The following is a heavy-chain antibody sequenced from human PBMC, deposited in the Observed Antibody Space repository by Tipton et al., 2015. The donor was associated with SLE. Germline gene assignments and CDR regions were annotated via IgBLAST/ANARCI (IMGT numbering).Heavy chain of an antibody. CDR1: GGSISSSSYY. CDR2: IYYSGST. CDR3: ARDRNRSGSLDY. V-gene: IGHV4-39*07. Sequence: TLSLTCTVSGGSISSSSYYWGWIRQPPGKGLEWIGSIYYSGSTYYNPSLKSRVTISADTSKNQFSLKLSSVTAADTAVYYCARDRNRSGSLDYWGQGTLVTVSS. D-gene: IGHD1-26*01. J-gene: IGHJ4*02.